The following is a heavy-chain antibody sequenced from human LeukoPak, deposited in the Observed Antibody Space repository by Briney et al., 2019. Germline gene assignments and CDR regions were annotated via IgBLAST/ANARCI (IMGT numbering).Heavy chain of an antibody. V-gene: IGHV3-23*01. CDR2: ISGSGGST. D-gene: IGHD6-19*01. Sequence: GGSLRLSCAASGFTFSSYAMSWVRQAPGKGLEWVSSISGSGGSTYSADSVKGRSTISRDNSKNTLYLQMNSLRAEDTAVYYCAKVPYSSGWEFDYWGQGTLVTVSS. CDR3: AKVPYSSGWEFDY. J-gene: IGHJ4*02. CDR1: GFTFSSYA.